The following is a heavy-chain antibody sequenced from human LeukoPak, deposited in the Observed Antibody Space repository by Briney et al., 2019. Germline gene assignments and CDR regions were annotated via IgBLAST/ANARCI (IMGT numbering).Heavy chain of an antibody. D-gene: IGHD6-25*01. V-gene: IGHV1-2*02. J-gene: IGHJ3*02. Sequence: ASVKVSCKASGYTFTGCYMHWMRQAPGQGLEWMGWINPNSGGTNYAQNFQGRVTMTRDTSISTAYMELSRLRSDDTAVYYCARDLSGRGAFDIWGQGTMVTVSS. CDR3: ARDLSGRGAFDI. CDR2: INPNSGGT. CDR1: GYTFTGCY.